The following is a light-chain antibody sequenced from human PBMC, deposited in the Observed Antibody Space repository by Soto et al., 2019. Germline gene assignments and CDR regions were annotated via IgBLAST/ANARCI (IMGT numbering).Light chain of an antibody. Sequence: DIQMTQSPSSVSASVGDRVTITCRASQSITTYLNWYRQKPGKAPKLLIYAASSLQSGVPSRFSGSGSETEFTLSISSLQPEDFATYFCQQIYSAPLTFGGGTKV. CDR2: AAS. CDR1: QSITTY. CDR3: QQIYSAPLT. J-gene: IGKJ4*01. V-gene: IGKV1-39*01.